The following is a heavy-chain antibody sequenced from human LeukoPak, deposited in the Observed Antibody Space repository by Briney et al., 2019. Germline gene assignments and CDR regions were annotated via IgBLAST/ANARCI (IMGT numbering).Heavy chain of an antibody. CDR1: GGSIGSYY. Sequence: PSETLSLTCTVSGGSIGSYYWSWIRQPPGEGLEWIGYIYYTGSTNYNPSLKSRVTISIATSKNQFSLKVNSVTAADTAVYYCARYRASGNYKWFDPWGQGTLVTVSS. D-gene: IGHD3-10*01. CDR3: ARYRASGNYKWFDP. J-gene: IGHJ5*02. CDR2: IYYTGST. V-gene: IGHV4-59*01.